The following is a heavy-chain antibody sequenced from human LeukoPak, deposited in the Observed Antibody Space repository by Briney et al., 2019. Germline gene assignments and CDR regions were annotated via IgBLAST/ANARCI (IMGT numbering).Heavy chain of an antibody. CDR1: GFIVSSNY. Sequence: GGSRRLSCAASGFIVSSNYMSWVRQAPEKGLEWVSVIYSDGSTYYADSVKGRFTISRDNFKNTLFLQMNSLRAEDTAVYYCARVIQWLAPFDYWGQGTLVTVSS. V-gene: IGHV3-66*01. CDR2: IYSDGST. D-gene: IGHD6-19*01. CDR3: ARVIQWLAPFDY. J-gene: IGHJ4*02.